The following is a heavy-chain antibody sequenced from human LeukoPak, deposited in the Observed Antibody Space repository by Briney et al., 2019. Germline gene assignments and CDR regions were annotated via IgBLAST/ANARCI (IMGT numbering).Heavy chain of an antibody. CDR2: VYSDGKI. CDR3: EGWERPFDY. Sequence: GGSLRLSCAASGFTVSTNYMSWARQAPGKGLEWVSVVYSDGKICYAGAVKGRFTISKDNSRNTLYLQMNSLRAEDTAVYYCEGWERPFDYWGQGTLVTVSS. CDR1: GFTVSTNY. J-gene: IGHJ4*02. V-gene: IGHV3-53*01. D-gene: IGHD1-26*01.